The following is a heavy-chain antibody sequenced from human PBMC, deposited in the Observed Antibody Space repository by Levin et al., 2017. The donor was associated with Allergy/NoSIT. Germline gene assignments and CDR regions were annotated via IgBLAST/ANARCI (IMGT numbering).Heavy chain of an antibody. CDR1: GGSVSSNTYY. CDR3: AREVLPGRAVAGTVNWFDP. V-gene: IGHV4-61*01. D-gene: IGHD6-19*01. J-gene: IGHJ5*02. CDR2: IYYSGST. Sequence: SQTLSLTCTVSGGSVSSNTYYWRWIRQPPGRGLEWIGYIYYSGSTMYNPSLKSRVTISLDTSKSQFSLKLRSVTAADTAFYYCAREVLPGRAVAGTVNWFDPWGQGILVTVSS.